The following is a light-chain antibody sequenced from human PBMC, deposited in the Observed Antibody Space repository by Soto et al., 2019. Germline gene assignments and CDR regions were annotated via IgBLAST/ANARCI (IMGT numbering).Light chain of an antibody. Sequence: QSVLTQPRSVSGSPGQSVTISCTGTSSDVGGYNYVSWYQQHPGKAPKLMIYDVNTRPSGVPDRFSGSKSGNTASLTISGPQAEDEADYYCCSYAGSYSWVFGGGTELTVL. CDR2: DVN. V-gene: IGLV2-11*01. CDR3: CSYAGSYSWV. J-gene: IGLJ2*01. CDR1: SSDVGGYNY.